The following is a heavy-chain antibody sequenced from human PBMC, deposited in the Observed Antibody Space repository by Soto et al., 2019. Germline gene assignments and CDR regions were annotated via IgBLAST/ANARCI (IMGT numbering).Heavy chain of an antibody. CDR3: AREKEADSGDYNAFDI. V-gene: IGHV4-30-4*01. J-gene: IGHJ3*02. CDR1: GDSINNGDCY. Sequence: NPSETLSLTCTVSGDSINNGDCYWSWLRQLPGKGLEWIGYIYYSGSKYYNPSLKSRVSMSVDTSKNHFSLNLTSVTAADTAVYYCAREKEADSGDYNAFDIWGQGTVVTVSS. CDR2: IYYSGSK. D-gene: IGHD4-17*01.